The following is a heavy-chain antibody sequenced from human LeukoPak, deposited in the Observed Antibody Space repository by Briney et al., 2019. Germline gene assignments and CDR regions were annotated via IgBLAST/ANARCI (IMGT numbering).Heavy chain of an antibody. D-gene: IGHD1-20*01. CDR1: GDSISSGDYY. CDR2: IYSSGST. J-gene: IGHJ4*02. V-gene: IGHV4-61*02. Sequence: SQTLSLTCTVSGDSISSGDYYWTWIRQPAGKGLEWIGRIYSSGSTNYNPSLKSRLTISLDTSKNQFSLKLSSVTAADTAVYYCARGNWSYFDYWGLGTLIPVSS. CDR3: ARGNWSYFDY.